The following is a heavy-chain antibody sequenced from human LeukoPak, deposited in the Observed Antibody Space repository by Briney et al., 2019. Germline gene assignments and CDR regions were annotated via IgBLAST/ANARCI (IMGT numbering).Heavy chain of an antibody. J-gene: IGHJ4*02. CDR3: ARAGVDQMRY. Sequence: GGSLRLSCAASGFTFSSYEMNWVRQAPGKGLEWVSYITSSGDTIYYADSVKGRFTTSRDNAKNSLYLQMYSLRAEDTAVYYCARAGVDQMRYWGQGTLVTVSS. V-gene: IGHV3-48*03. CDR2: ITSSGDTI. CDR1: GFTFSSYE. D-gene: IGHD2-2*01.